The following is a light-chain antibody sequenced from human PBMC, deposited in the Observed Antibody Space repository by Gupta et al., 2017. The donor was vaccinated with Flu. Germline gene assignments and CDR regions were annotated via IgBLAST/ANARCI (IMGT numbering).Light chain of an antibody. V-gene: IGKV1-39*01. Sequence: PSSLSAVVGDRVNITCRAGQSISSYVKWYQQKPGTTPKLLIEAAASLQSGAPSRCSGSEAGKDGMRTSNSLQTEYWATYYGQKSYCTHRTCGEGTKVEI. CDR1: QSISSY. J-gene: IGKJ1*01. CDR3: QKSYCTHRT. CDR2: AAA.